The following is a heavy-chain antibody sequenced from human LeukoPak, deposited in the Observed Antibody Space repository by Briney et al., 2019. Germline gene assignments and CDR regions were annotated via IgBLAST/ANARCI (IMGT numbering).Heavy chain of an antibody. D-gene: IGHD6-19*01. V-gene: IGHV1-2*06. CDR1: GYTFTGYY. CDR2: INPNSGST. Sequence: ASVNVSCKASGYTFTGYYMHWVRQAPGQGLEWMGRINPNSGSTNYAQKFQGRVTMTRDTSISTAYMELSRLRSDDTAVYYCARATIAVAGKGYYYYYMDVWGKGTTVTVSS. CDR3: ARATIAVAGKGYYYYYMDV. J-gene: IGHJ6*03.